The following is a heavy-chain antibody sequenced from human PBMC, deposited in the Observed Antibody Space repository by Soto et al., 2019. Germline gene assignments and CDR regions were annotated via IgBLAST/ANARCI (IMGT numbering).Heavy chain of an antibody. V-gene: IGHV3-21*04. CDR3: ARDFGDIVATDWSYFDY. J-gene: IGHJ4*02. D-gene: IGHD5-12*01. CDR1: GCTFSSYA. Sequence: GSLRLSCVASGCTFSSYAMSWVRQAPGKGLEWVSAISSSGSTIYYADSVKGRFTISRDNAKNSLYLQMNSLRAEDTAVNYCARDFGDIVATDWSYFDYWGQGTLVTV. CDR2: ISSSGSTI.